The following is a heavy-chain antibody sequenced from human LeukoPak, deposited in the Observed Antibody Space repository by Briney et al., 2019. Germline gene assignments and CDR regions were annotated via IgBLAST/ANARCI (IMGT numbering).Heavy chain of an antibody. V-gene: IGHV1-3*01. Sequence: ASVKVSCKASGYTFTSYAMHWVRQAPGQRLEWMGWINAGNGNTKYSQKFQGRVTITRDMSTSTAYMELSSLRSEDTAVYYCAATHTAMVMLPFDYWGQGTLVTVSS. CDR2: INAGNGNT. CDR1: GYTFTSYA. J-gene: IGHJ4*02. CDR3: AATHTAMVMLPFDY. D-gene: IGHD5-18*01.